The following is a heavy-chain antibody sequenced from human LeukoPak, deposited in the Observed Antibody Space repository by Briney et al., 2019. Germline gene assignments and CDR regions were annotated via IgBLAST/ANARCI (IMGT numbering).Heavy chain of an antibody. V-gene: IGHV4-39*07. CDR1: GGSISSSYY. D-gene: IGHD3-10*01. J-gene: IGHJ4*02. CDR3: ARCYSAGSVRPDYFDY. CDR2: IYYSGST. Sequence: PSGTLSLTCAVSGGSISSSYYWGGIRQPPGKGLGWIGSIYYSGSTYYNPSLKSRVTISVDTSKNQFSLKLSTLSAADTAVYYCARCYSAGSVRPDYFDYWGQGTLVTVSS.